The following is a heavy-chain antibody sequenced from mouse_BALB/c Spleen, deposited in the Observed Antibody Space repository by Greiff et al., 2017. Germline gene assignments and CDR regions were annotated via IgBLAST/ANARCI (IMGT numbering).Heavy chain of an antibody. CDR1: GFTFSSYA. Sequence: DVHLVESGGGLVKPGGSLKLSCAASGFTFSSYAMSWVRQSPEKRLEWVAEISSGGSYTYYPDTVTGRFTISRDNAKNTLYLEMSSLRSEDTAMYYCASTARATFAYWGQGTLVTVSA. CDR2: ISSGGSYT. D-gene: IGHD3-2*01. CDR3: ASTARATFAY. V-gene: IGHV5-9-4*01. J-gene: IGHJ3*01.